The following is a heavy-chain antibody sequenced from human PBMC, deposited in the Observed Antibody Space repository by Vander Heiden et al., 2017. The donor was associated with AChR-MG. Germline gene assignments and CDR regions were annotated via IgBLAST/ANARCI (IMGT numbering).Heavy chain of an antibody. J-gene: IGHJ6*02. Sequence: EVQLLESVGGLVQPGGSLRLSCAASGVTLSSYAMSWVRQAPGKGLEWVSAISGSGGSTYYADSVKGRFTISRDNSKNTLYLQMNSLRAEDTAVYYCAKVFGVGRLYYYYYGMDVWGQGTTVTVSS. CDR1: GVTLSSYA. V-gene: IGHV3-23*01. CDR2: ISGSGGST. D-gene: IGHD3-10*02. CDR3: AKVFGVGRLYYYYYGMDV.